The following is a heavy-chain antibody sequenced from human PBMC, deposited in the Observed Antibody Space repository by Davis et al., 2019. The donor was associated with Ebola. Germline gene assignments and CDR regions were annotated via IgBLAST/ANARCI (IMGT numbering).Heavy chain of an antibody. CDR1: GFTFSSYG. Sequence: GGSLRLSCAASGFTFSSYGMHWVRQAPGKGLEWVAVIWYDGSNKYYADSVKGRFTISRDNAKNSLYLQMNSLRAEDTAVYYCARVHGVRGANDYWGQGTLVTVSS. D-gene: IGHD3-10*01. CDR2: IWYDGSNK. J-gene: IGHJ4*02. V-gene: IGHV3-33*01. CDR3: ARVHGVRGANDY.